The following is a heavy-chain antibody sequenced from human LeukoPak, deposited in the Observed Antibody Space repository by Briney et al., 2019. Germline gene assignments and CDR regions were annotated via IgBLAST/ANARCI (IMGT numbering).Heavy chain of an antibody. CDR2: ISGHGDST. V-gene: IGHV3-74*01. D-gene: IGHD5-12*01. Sequence: PGGSLRLSCAASGFTFRSYWMHWVRQAPGKGLEWVSGISGHGDSTYYADSVRGRFTIARDNSKNMVHLQMNSLRTEDTAVYYCTKGYSETSAFSWGQGILVTVSS. CDR1: GFTFRSYW. J-gene: IGHJ5*02. CDR3: TKGYSETSAFS.